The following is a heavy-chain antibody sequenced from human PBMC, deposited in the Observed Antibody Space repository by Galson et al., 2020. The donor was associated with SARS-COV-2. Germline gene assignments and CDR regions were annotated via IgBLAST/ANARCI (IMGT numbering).Heavy chain of an antibody. V-gene: IGHV1-69*13. Sequence: SVKVSCKASRCTFSSYAISWVRQAPGQGLEWMGGIIPIFGTANYAQKFQSRVTITADESTSTAYMELSSLRSEDTAVYYCARTGYQLPSRSLIHGMDVWGQGTTVTVSS. CDR1: RCTFSSYA. D-gene: IGHD2-2*01. CDR3: ARTGYQLPSRSLIHGMDV. J-gene: IGHJ6*02. CDR2: IIPIFGTA.